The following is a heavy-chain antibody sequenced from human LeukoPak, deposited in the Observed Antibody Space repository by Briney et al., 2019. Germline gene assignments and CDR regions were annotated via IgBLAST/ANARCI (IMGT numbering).Heavy chain of an antibody. CDR3: ARDRRSSWAVFDS. Sequence: GVLRLSCAASGFTFSDYSMNWVRQAPGKGLEWVSSISSSSSSIYDADSVKGRFTISRDNAQNSLYLQMNSLRVEDTAMYYCARDRRSSWAVFDSWGQGTLVTVSS. J-gene: IGHJ4*02. V-gene: IGHV3-21*01. CDR1: GFTFSDYS. CDR2: ISSSSSSI. D-gene: IGHD6-13*01.